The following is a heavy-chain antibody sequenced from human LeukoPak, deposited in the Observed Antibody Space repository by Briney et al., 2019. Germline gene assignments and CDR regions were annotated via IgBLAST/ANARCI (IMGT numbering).Heavy chain of an antibody. CDR2: IYYSGST. CDR3: ARPTYYYDSSGYYRGYYFDY. Sequence: SQTLSLTCTVSGGSISSGGYYWGWIRQPPGKGLEWIGSIYYSGSTYYNPSLKSRVTISVDTSKNQFSLKLSSVTAADTAVYYCARPTYYYDSSGYYRGYYFDYWGQGTLVTVSS. V-gene: IGHV4-39*01. J-gene: IGHJ4*02. CDR1: GGSISSGGYY. D-gene: IGHD3-22*01.